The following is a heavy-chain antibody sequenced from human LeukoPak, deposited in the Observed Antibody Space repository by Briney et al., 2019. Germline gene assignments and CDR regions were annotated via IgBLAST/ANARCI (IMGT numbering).Heavy chain of an antibody. V-gene: IGHV6-1*01. CDR2: TYYRSKWFN. Sequence: SQTLSLTRAISGDSVSSNSVAWNWIRQSPSRGLEWLGRTYYRSKWFNDYAVSVKSRITINPDTSKNQFSLQLNSVTPEDTAVYYCARDWYSSGWYRFDYWGQGTLVTVSS. D-gene: IGHD6-19*01. J-gene: IGHJ4*02. CDR3: ARDWYSSGWYRFDY. CDR1: GDSVSSNSVA.